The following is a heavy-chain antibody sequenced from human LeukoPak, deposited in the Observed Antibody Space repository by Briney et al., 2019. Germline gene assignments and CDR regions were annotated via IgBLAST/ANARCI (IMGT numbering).Heavy chain of an antibody. Sequence: PGRSLRLSCAASGFTFSSYAMHWVRQAPGKGLEWVAVMSYDEVNKNYADSVKGRFTIFGDNSKNTLYLRMNSLRTEDTAVYYCARRYRVGATGYWGQGTLVTVSS. D-gene: IGHD1-26*01. V-gene: IGHV3-30-3*01. J-gene: IGHJ4*02. CDR3: ARRYRVGATGY. CDR1: GFTFSSYA. CDR2: MSYDEVNK.